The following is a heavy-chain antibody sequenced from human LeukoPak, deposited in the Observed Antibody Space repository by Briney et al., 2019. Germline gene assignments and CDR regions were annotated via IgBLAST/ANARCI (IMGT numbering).Heavy chain of an antibody. CDR2: IYYSGST. J-gene: IGHJ5*02. CDR3: ARDTTLFRWFDP. D-gene: IGHD2-21*01. Sequence: SQTLSLTCTVSGGSISSGDYYWSWIRRPPGKGLEWIGYIYYSGSTYYNPSLKSRVTISVDTSKNQFSLKLSSVTAADTAVYYCARDTTLFRWFDPWGREPWSPSPQ. V-gene: IGHV4-30-4*08. CDR1: GGSISSGDYY.